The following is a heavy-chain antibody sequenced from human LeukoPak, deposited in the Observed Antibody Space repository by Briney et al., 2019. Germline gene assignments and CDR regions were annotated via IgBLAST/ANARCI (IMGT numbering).Heavy chain of an antibody. CDR1: GDSIFTNNVA. Sequence: SPTLSLTCAISGDSIFTNNVAWNWISQSPSRGLEWLGRTYYRSKWSFDYAVSVKSRITINADTSKNQFFLQLSSVTPEDTAVYYCARGKYTSFDNWGQGTLVTASS. CDR3: ARGKYTSFDN. D-gene: IGHD6-6*01. J-gene: IGHJ4*02. V-gene: IGHV6-1*01. CDR2: TYYRSKWSF.